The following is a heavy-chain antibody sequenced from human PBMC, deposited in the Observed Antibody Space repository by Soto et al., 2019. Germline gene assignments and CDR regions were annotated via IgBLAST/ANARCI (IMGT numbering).Heavy chain of an antibody. Sequence: ASVKVSCKASGGTFSSYAISWVRQAPGQGLEWMGGIIPIFGTANYAQKFQGRVTITADESTSTAYMELSSLRSEDTAVYYCARVRYSGYDPPNYYYYGMDVWGQGTTVTVSS. CDR2: IIPIFGTA. V-gene: IGHV1-69*13. J-gene: IGHJ6*02. CDR3: ARVRYSGYDPPNYYYYGMDV. CDR1: GGTFSSYA. D-gene: IGHD5-12*01.